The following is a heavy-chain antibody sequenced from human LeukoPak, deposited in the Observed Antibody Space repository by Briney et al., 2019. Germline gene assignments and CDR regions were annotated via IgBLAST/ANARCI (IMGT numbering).Heavy chain of an antibody. CDR2: MYYSGSA. CDR3: ARGNTALYPDY. Sequence: SETLSLTCTVSGGSISGYYWSWIRQPPGKGLECIGNMYYSGSAVYNPSLKSRVTISVDTSENQFSLRLTSVTAADTAVYYCARGNTALYPDYWGQGTLVTVSS. D-gene: IGHD2-8*01. CDR1: GGSISGYY. V-gene: IGHV4-59*13. J-gene: IGHJ4*02.